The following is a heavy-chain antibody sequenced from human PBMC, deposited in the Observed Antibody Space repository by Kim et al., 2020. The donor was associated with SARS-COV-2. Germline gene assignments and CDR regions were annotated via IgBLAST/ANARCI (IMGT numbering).Heavy chain of an antibody. J-gene: IGHJ5*02. V-gene: IGHV4-59*01. CDR3: ARSLLLWFGEYTPREENWFDP. CDR2: IYYSGST. D-gene: IGHD3-10*01. Sequence: SETLSLTCTVSGGSISSYYWSWIRQPPGKGLEWIGYIYYSGSTNYNPSLKSRVTISVDTSKNQFSLKLSSVTAADTAVYYCARSLLLWFGEYTPREENWFDPWGQGTLVTVSS. CDR1: GGSISSYY.